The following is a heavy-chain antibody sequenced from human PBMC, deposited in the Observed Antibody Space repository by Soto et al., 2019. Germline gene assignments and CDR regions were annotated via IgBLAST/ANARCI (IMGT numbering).Heavy chain of an antibody. CDR2: INPSSGGT. Sequence: ASVKVSCKASGYTFTTYYIHWVRQAPGQGLEWMGMINPSSGGTNYAQKFQGRVTMTRDTSTSTVYMELSSLTSDDTAVFYCAKGSALSSSWFLLERFFDPWGQGTLVTVSS. J-gene: IGHJ5*01. CDR1: GYTFTTYY. V-gene: IGHV1-46*01. CDR3: AKGSALSSSWFLLERFFDP. D-gene: IGHD6-13*01.